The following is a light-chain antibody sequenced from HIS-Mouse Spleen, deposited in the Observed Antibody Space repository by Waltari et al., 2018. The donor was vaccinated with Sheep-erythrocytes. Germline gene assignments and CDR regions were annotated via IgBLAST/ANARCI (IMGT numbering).Light chain of an antibody. CDR3: CSYAGSYNHV. CDR2: DVS. Sequence: QSALTQPRSVSGSPGQSVTISCTGTSSDVGGYNYVSWYQQHPGKAPKLMIYDVSNQPSGVPDRFSGSKSGNTASLTISGLQAEDEADYYCCSYAGSYNHVFATGTKVTVL. J-gene: IGLJ1*01. V-gene: IGLV2-11*01. CDR1: SSDVGGYNY.